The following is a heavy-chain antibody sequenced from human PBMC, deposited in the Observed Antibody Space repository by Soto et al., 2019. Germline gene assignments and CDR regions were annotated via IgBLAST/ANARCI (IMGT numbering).Heavy chain of an antibody. Sequence: GASVKVSCKASGYTFTGYYMHWVRQAPGQGLEWMGWINPNSGGTNYAQKFQGWVTMTRDTSISTAYMELSRLRSDDTAVYYCAREIAHYSNYGMDVWGQGTTVTVSS. CDR2: INPNSGGT. D-gene: IGHD4-4*01. CDR3: AREIAHYSNYGMDV. J-gene: IGHJ6*02. CDR1: GYTFTGYY. V-gene: IGHV1-2*04.